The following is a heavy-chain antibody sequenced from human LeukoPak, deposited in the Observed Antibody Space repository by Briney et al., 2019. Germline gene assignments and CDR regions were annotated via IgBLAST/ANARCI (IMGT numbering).Heavy chain of an antibody. V-gene: IGHV3-9*01. Sequence: GRSLRLSCAASGFTFDDYAMHWVRQAPRKGLEWVSGISWNSGSIGYADSVKGRFTISRDNAKNSLYLQMNSLRAEDTALYYCAKDRGSGSYSHYYFDYWGQGTLVTVSS. J-gene: IGHJ4*02. CDR2: ISWNSGSI. D-gene: IGHD1-26*01. CDR1: GFTFDDYA. CDR3: AKDRGSGSYSHYYFDY.